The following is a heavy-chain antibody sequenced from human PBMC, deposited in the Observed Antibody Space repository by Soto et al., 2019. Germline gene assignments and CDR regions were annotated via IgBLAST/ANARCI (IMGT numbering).Heavy chain of an antibody. J-gene: IGHJ4*02. CDR2: IYYSGST. V-gene: IGHV4-39*01. CDR3: ARHGLRYFDWFGSGPDASFDY. Sequence: PSETLSLTCTVSGCSISSSSYYWGWIRQPPGKGLEWIGSIYYSGSTYYNPSLKSRVTISVDTSKNQFSLKLSSVTAADTAVYYCARHGLRYFDWFGSGPDASFDYWGQGTLVTVSS. CDR1: GCSISSSSYY. D-gene: IGHD3-9*01.